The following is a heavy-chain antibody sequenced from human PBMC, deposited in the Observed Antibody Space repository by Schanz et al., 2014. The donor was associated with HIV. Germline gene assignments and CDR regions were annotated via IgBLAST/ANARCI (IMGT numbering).Heavy chain of an antibody. D-gene: IGHD5-18*01. J-gene: IGHJ5*02. CDR2: IMGSDGDT. CDR1: GFTFNNYA. CDR3: VKAYSSGFSGAGS. V-gene: IGHV3-23*04. Sequence: VQLVESGGGVVQPGRSLRLSCAASGFTFNNYAMTWVRQAPGKGLEWVSTIMGSDGDTYYADSVKGRFTISRDNSRNALYLHMNSLRADDTAIYYCVKAYSSGFSGAGSWGQGALVTVSS.